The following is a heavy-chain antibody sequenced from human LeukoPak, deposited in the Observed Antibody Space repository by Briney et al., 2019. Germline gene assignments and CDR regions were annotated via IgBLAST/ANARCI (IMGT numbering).Heavy chain of an antibody. D-gene: IGHD6-13*01. CDR2: IYYSGST. Sequence: SSETLPLTCTLSGGSFSTYYWSWIRQPPGKGLEWIGFIYYSGSTNYNLSLKSRVTISIDTSKNQFSLKLNSVTDADTAVYYCAKGEQLVYFDYWGQGTLVTVSS. V-gene: IGHV4-59*01. CDR1: GGSFSTYY. J-gene: IGHJ4*02. CDR3: AKGEQLVYFDY.